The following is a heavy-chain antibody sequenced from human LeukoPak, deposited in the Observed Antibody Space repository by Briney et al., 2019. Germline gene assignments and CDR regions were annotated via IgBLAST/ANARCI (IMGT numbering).Heavy chain of an antibody. J-gene: IGHJ5*02. Sequence: PSETLSLTCAVYGGSFSGYYWSLIRQPPGKGLEWIGEINHSGSTNYNPSLKSRVTISVDTSKNQFSLKLSSVTAADTAVYYCASEWFDPWGQGTLVTVSS. CDR3: ASEWFDP. CDR2: INHSGST. CDR1: GGSFSGYY. V-gene: IGHV4-34*01.